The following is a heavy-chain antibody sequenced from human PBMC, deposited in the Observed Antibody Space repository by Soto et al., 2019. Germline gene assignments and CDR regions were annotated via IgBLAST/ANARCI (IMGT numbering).Heavy chain of an antibody. J-gene: IGHJ4*02. CDR2: ISYDGSNK. V-gene: IGHV3-30*18. Sequence: QVQLVESGGGVVQPGRSLRLSCAASGFTFSSYGMHWVRQAPGKGLEWVAVISYDGSNKYYADSVKGRFIISRDNSKNTLYLQMNSLRAEDTAVYYCAKDVDTAMVTHFDYWGQGTLVTVSS. D-gene: IGHD5-18*01. CDR3: AKDVDTAMVTHFDY. CDR1: GFTFSSYG.